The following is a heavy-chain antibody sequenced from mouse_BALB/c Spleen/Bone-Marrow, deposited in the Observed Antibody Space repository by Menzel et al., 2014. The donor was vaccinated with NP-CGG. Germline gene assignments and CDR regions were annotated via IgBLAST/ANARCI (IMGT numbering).Heavy chain of an antibody. CDR2: IHPNSGNT. CDR1: GYTFTNFW. CDR3: ARHHRYTYYFDY. V-gene: IGHV1S130*01. Sequence: QVQLQQSGSVLVRPGASAKLSCKASGYTFTNFWMHWAKQRPGQGLEWIGEIHPNSGNTNYNEKFEGKATLTVDTSSTTAYVDLSSLTSEDSTVYYCARHHRYTYYFDYWGQGTALTFSS. D-gene: IGHD2-14*01. J-gene: IGHJ2*01.